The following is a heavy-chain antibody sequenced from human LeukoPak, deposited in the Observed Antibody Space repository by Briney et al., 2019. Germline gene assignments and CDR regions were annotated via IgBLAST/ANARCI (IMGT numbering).Heavy chain of an antibody. CDR2: ISGGGGST. CDR1: GFTFSSYA. CDR3: AKVMLVVVILPSRAFDI. J-gene: IGHJ3*02. V-gene: IGHV3-23*01. D-gene: IGHD3-22*01. Sequence: GGSLRLSCAASGFTFSSYAMNWVRQAPGKGLEWVSTISGGGGSTYYADSVKGRFTISRDNSKDTLYLQMNSLRAEDTAVYYCAKVMLVVVILPSRAFDIWGQGTMVTVSS.